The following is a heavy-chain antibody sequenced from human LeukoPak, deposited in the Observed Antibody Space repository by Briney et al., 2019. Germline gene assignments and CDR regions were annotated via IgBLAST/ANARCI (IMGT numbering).Heavy chain of an antibody. CDR2: ISGSAVGT. CDR1: GFTFSSYA. Sequence: QAGGSLRLSCAASGFTFSSYAMSWVRQAPGKGLDWVSSISGSAVGTYYADSVKGRFTISRDNSKNTLYLQMNSLRAEDTAIYYCAKDTYGSGRYGYFDYWGQGTLVTLSS. V-gene: IGHV3-23*01. CDR3: AKDTYGSGRYGYFDY. J-gene: IGHJ4*02. D-gene: IGHD3-10*01.